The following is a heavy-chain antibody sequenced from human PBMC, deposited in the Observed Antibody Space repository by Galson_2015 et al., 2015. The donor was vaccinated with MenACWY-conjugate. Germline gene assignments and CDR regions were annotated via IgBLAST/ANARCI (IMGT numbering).Heavy chain of an antibody. Sequence: ETLSLTCSVSGYSIRNGYYWGWIRQPPGKGLEWIGSIYHSGNTYYNASLNSRVTLSIDTSKNQFSLKLSSVTAADTAVYYCARLRYSGSYYYFDVWGRGTTVTVSS. V-gene: IGHV4-38-2*02. CDR3: ARLRYSGSYYYFDV. J-gene: IGHJ6*03. D-gene: IGHD1-26*01. CDR2: IYHSGNT. CDR1: GYSIRNGYY.